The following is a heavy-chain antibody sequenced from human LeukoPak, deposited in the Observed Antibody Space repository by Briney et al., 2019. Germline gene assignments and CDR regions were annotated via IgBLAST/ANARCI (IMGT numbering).Heavy chain of an antibody. Sequence: SVKVSCKASGGTFSSYTISWVRQAPGQGLEWMGRIIPILGIANYAQKFQGRVTITADKSTSTAYMELSSLRSEDTAVYYCARMLVVRGIGVGEGLDYWGQGTLVTVSS. CDR3: ARMLVVRGIGVGEGLDY. V-gene: IGHV1-69*02. D-gene: IGHD3-10*01. CDR2: IIPILGIA. CDR1: GGTFSSYT. J-gene: IGHJ4*02.